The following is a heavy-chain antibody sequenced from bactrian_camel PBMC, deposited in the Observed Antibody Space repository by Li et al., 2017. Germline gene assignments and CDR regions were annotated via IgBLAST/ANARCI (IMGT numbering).Heavy chain of an antibody. Sequence: QLVESGGGLVQPGEPLRLSCAASGFSFSNYRMYWVRQAPGKGLERVSDIYSGGITTYADSVKGRFTISRDNAKNTVYQQMNSLKLEDTAMYFCAIGPPVWRGYVACRLNDYNYWGQGTQVTVS. J-gene: IGHJ4*01. CDR3: AIGPPVWRGYVACRLNDYNY. D-gene: IGHD3*01. V-gene: IGHV3S25*01. CDR2: IYSGGITT. CDR1: GFSFSNYR.